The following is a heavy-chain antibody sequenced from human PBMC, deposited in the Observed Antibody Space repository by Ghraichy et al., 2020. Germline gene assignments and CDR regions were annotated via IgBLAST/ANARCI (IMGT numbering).Heavy chain of an antibody. V-gene: IGHV3-11*01. CDR3: ARDQGDYDFWSGYPYGMDV. CDR2: ISSSGSTI. Sequence: GGSLRLSCAASGFTFSDYYMSWIRQAPGKGLEWVSYISSSGSTIYYADSVKGRFTISRDNAKNSLYLQMNSLRAEDTAVYYCARDQGDYDFWSGYPYGMDVWGQGTTVTVSS. D-gene: IGHD3-3*01. CDR1: GFTFSDYY. J-gene: IGHJ6*02.